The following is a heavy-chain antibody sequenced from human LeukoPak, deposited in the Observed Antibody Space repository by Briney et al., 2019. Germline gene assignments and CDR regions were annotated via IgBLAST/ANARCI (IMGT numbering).Heavy chain of an antibody. CDR2: INPNSGAT. Sequence: ASVKVSCKASGYSFTGYYIHWVRQAPGQGLEWVGWINPNSGATNYAQKFQDRVTMTMDTSISTAYMELSRLRSDDTAVYLCARDQNYFDTTTYYGIDYWGQGTLVTVSS. CDR1: GYSFTGYY. V-gene: IGHV1-2*02. D-gene: IGHD3-22*01. CDR3: ARDQNYFDTTTYYGIDY. J-gene: IGHJ4*02.